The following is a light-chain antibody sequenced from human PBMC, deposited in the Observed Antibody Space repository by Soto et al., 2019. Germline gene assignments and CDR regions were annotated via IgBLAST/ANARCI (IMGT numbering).Light chain of an antibody. J-gene: IGKJ4*01. Sequence: DIQMTQSPSSLSASVGDRVTITCQASQDISNYLNWYQQKPGKAPKLLIYDASNLETGVPSRFSRSVYGTDFTFTISSLQPEDIATYYCQQYVNLPLTFGGGTKVEIK. CDR3: QQYVNLPLT. CDR2: DAS. CDR1: QDISNY. V-gene: IGKV1-33*01.